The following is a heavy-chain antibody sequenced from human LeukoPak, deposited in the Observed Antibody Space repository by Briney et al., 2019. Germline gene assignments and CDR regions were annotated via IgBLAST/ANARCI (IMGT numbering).Heavy chain of an antibody. Sequence: PGGSLRLSCAASGFTFSSYAMSWVRQAPGKGLEWVSAISGSGGSTYYADPVKGRFTISRDNSKNTLYLQMNSLRAEDTAVYYCAKDVAERRGFDYWGQGTLVTVSS. J-gene: IGHJ4*02. D-gene: IGHD1-1*01. CDR1: GFTFSSYA. CDR2: ISGSGGST. CDR3: AKDVAERRGFDY. V-gene: IGHV3-23*01.